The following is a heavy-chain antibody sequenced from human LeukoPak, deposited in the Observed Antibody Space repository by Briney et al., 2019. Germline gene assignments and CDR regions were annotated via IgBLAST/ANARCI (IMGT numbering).Heavy chain of an antibody. Sequence: GGSLRLSCAASGFTFSSYEMNWVRQAPGKGPEWVSYISSSGSTIYYADSVKGRFTISRDNAKNSLYLQMNSLRAEDTAVYYCAKGLRYFLFDPWGQGTLVTVSS. CDR3: AKGLRYFLFDP. V-gene: IGHV3-48*03. CDR2: ISSSGSTI. D-gene: IGHD3-9*01. CDR1: GFTFSSYE. J-gene: IGHJ5*02.